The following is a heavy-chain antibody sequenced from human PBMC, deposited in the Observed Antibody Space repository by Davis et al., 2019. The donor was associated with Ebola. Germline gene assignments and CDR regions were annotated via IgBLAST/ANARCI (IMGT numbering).Heavy chain of an antibody. CDR1: GGSISSYY. V-gene: IGHV4-59*01. D-gene: IGHD3-16*01. CDR3: SRDPSTIGLWDL. Sequence: SETLSLTCTVSGGSISSYYWSWIRLSPGRGLEWVGYMSYSGTSKYNPSLKSRVTISIDPSKNQFSLKLTSMTAADTGVYFCSRDPSTIGLWDLWGQGTTVTVSS. J-gene: IGHJ3*01. CDR2: MSYSGTS.